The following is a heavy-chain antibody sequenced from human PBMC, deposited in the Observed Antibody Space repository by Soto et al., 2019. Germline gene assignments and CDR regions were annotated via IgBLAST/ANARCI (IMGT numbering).Heavy chain of an antibody. Sequence: EAQLLESGGGLVQPGGSLRLSCAASGFTFSSHGLSWVRQAPGRGLEWVSGISATGESTYYADSVKGRFTISRDNSKNTVYLQMNSLRVDDTAIYYCAKKAPGVAREWYFDHWGQGTRVAVSS. CDR2: ISATGEST. V-gene: IGHV3-23*01. CDR1: GFTFSSHG. CDR3: AKKAPGVAREWYFDH. D-gene: IGHD3-3*01. J-gene: IGHJ4*02.